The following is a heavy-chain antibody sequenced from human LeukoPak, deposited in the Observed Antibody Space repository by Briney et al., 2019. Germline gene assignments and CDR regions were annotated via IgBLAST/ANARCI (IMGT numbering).Heavy chain of an antibody. CDR1: GFTFSSSA. CDR3: AKDRRWESPHYLDS. V-gene: IGHV3-23*01. Sequence: GGSLRLSCAASGFTFSSSAMSWVRQVPGKGLEWVSGISSSGGSTNYADSVRGRFTISRDNSKNTLYVQMNSLRDEDTALYYCAKDRRWESPHYLDSWGQGTLVTVSS. CDR2: ISSSGGST. J-gene: IGHJ4*02. D-gene: IGHD1-26*01.